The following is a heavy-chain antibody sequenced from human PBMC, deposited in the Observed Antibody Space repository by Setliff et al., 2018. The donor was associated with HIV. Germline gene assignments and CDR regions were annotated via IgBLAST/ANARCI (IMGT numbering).Heavy chain of an antibody. D-gene: IGHD3-3*01. CDR2: INVGSGDT. CDR1: GYTFTGYA. V-gene: IGHV1-3*01. CDR3: ARDHGNGRAYNFWSGYYSFDY. Sequence: ASVKVSCKASGYTFTGYAMHWVRQAPGQRLQWMGWINVGSGDTKFSQKFQGRVTITRDTSASTAYMELSSLRSEDTAVYYCARDHGNGRAYNFWSGYYSFDYWGQGTLVTVSS. J-gene: IGHJ4*02.